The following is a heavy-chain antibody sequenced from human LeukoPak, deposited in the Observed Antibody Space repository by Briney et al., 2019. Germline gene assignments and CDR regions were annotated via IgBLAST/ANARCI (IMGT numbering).Heavy chain of an antibody. J-gene: IGHJ5*02. Sequence: SETLSPTCTVSGGSISSGGYYWSWIRQHPGKGLEWIGYIYYSGSTYYNPSLKSRVTISVDTSKNQFSLKLSSVTAADTAVYYCARESSSPAGWFDPWGQGTLVTVSS. CDR2: IYYSGST. V-gene: IGHV4-31*03. CDR1: GGSISSGGYY. D-gene: IGHD6-13*01. CDR3: ARESSSPAGWFDP.